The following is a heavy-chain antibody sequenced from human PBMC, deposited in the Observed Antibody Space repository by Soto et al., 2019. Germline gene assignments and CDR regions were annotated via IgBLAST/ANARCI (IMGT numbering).Heavy chain of an antibody. CDR2: ITPMFGTP. D-gene: IGHD3-22*01. CDR3: ARDGTLYDSRAYYYLY. CDR1: GGTFSSYT. V-gene: IGHV1-69*13. J-gene: IGHJ4*02. Sequence: SVKVSCKASGGTFSSYTITWVRQAPGQGLEWMGGITPMFGTPNYAQRFRGRVTITADESTSTAYMELSSLRSEDTAMYFCARDGTLYDSRAYYYLYWGQGTLVTVSS.